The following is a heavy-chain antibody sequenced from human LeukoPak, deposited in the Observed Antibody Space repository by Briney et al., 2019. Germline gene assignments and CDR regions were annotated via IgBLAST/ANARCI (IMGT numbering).Heavy chain of an antibody. V-gene: IGHV4-59*01. J-gene: IGHJ6*02. CDR3: ARVRARYSSSWYKYYGMDV. Sequence: PSETLSLTCTVSGGSISSYYWSWIRQPPGKGLEWIGYIYYSGSTNYNPPLKSRVTISVDTSKNQFSLKLSSVTAADTAVYYCARVRARYSSSWYKYYGMDVWGQGTTVTVSS. CDR2: IYYSGST. CDR1: GGSISSYY. D-gene: IGHD6-13*01.